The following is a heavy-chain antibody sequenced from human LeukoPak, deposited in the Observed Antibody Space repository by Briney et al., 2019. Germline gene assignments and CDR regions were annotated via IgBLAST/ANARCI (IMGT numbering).Heavy chain of an antibody. Sequence: NPSETLSLTCTVSGGSISDYYWNWIRQPAGKGLEWIGRIYASGSTNYNPSLRSRVTISVDKSKNQFSLKLTSATAADTAVYYCAGQWYSSGLNWFDPWGQGTLVTVSS. CDR1: GGSISDYY. J-gene: IGHJ5*02. D-gene: IGHD6-19*01. V-gene: IGHV4-4*07. CDR3: AGQWYSSGLNWFDP. CDR2: IYASGST.